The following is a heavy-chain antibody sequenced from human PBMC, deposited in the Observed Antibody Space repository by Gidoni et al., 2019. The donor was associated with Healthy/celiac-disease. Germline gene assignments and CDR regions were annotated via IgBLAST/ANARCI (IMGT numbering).Heavy chain of an antibody. CDR1: GFTFSSYS. D-gene: IGHD2-15*01. V-gene: IGHV3-21*01. Sequence: EVQLVESGGGLVTPGGSLRLSCPASGFTFSSYSMSWVRQAPGKGLEWVSYISSSSSYIYYADSVKGRFTISRDNAKNSLYLQMNSLRAEDTAVYYCASTVEVVSALDYWGQGTLVTVSS. CDR3: ASTVEVVSALDY. J-gene: IGHJ4*02. CDR2: ISSSSSYI.